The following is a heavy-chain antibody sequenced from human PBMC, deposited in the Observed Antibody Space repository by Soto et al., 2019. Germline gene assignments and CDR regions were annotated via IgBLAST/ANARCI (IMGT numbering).Heavy chain of an antibody. CDR1: GFTFSCYC. CDR2: INEDASQI. J-gene: IGHJ6*03. D-gene: IGHD3-3*01. CDR3: VRDFGWYFRSGYMDV. V-gene: IGHV3-21*01. Sequence: GGSLRLSCAASGFTFSCYCMSWVRQAPGKGLEWVSSINEDASQIYYAHSLRGRFTISRDNAKESLYLQMNSLRAEDTAVYYCVRDFGWYFRSGYMDVWGDGATVPVSS.